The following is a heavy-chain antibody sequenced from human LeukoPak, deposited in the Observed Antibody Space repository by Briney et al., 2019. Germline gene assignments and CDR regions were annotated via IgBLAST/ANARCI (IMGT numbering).Heavy chain of an antibody. D-gene: IGHD3-22*01. V-gene: IGHV4-38-2*02. CDR1: GYSISSGYY. Sequence: SETLSLTCTVSGYSISSGYYWGWIRQPPGKGLEWIGSIYHSGSTYYNPSLKSRVTISVVTSKNQFSLKLSSVTAADTAVYYCARDDSSGYSYFDYWGQGTLVTVSS. CDR2: IYHSGST. CDR3: ARDDSSGYSYFDY. J-gene: IGHJ4*02.